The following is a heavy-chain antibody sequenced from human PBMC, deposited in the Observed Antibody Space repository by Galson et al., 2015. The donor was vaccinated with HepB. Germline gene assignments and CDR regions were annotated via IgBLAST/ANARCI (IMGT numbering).Heavy chain of an antibody. CDR3: ARDPPYCSGGSCSDAFDI. CDR1: GGTFSSYA. J-gene: IGHJ3*02. CDR2: IIPIFGTA. Sequence: SVKVSCKASGGTFSSYAISWVRQAPGQGLEWMGGIIPIFGTANYAQKFQGRVTITADESTSTAYMELSSLRSEDTAVYYCARDPPYCSGGSCSDAFDIWGKGTTVTVSS. V-gene: IGHV1-69*13. D-gene: IGHD2-15*01.